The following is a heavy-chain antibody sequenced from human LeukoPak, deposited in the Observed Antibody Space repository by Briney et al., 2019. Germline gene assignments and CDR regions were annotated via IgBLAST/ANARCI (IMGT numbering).Heavy chain of an antibody. D-gene: IGHD2-2*02. J-gene: IGHJ4*02. Sequence: ASVKVSCKVSGYTLTELSMHWVRQAPGKGLEWMGGFDPEDGETIYAQKFQGRVTMTEDTSTDTAYMELSSLRSEDTAVYYCATVLKVVVPAAIEYWGQGTLATVSS. CDR2: FDPEDGET. V-gene: IGHV1-24*01. CDR3: ATVLKVVVPAAIEY. CDR1: GYTLTELS.